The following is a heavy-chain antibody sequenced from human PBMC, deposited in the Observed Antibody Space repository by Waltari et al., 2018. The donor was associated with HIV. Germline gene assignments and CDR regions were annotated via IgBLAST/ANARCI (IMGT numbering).Heavy chain of an antibody. V-gene: IGHV1-2*02. Sequence: QVQLVQSGAEVKKPGASVKISCKASGYTFTGYYMHWVRQAPGQGLEWKGWINPDNGGTKDAQKFQGRVTMTRDTSISTAYMELSRLRSDDTAVYYCARDICNGGSCYSYYFDYWGQGTLVTVSS. CDR3: ARDICNGGSCYSYYFDY. CDR1: GYTFTGYY. CDR2: INPDNGGT. J-gene: IGHJ4*02. D-gene: IGHD2-15*01.